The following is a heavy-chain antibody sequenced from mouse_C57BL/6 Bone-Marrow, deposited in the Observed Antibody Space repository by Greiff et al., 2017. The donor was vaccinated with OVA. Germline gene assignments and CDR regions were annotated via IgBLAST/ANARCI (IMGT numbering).Heavy chain of an antibody. J-gene: IGHJ3*01. CDR2: IYPRSGNT. CDR1: GYTFTSYG. D-gene: IGHD2-5*01. Sequence: VQLQQSGAELVRPGASVKLSCKASGYTFTSYGISWVKQRPGQGLEWIGEIYPRSGNTYYNEKFKGKATLTADKSSSTAYMELRSLTSEDSAVYFCARSLTYYSNYGFAYWGQGTLVTVSA. V-gene: IGHV1-81*01. CDR3: ARSLTYYSNYGFAY.